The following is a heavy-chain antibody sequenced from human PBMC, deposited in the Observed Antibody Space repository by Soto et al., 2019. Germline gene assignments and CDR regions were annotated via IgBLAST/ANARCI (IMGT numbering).Heavy chain of an antibody. V-gene: IGHV1-2*04. CDR1: GYTFTGYY. CDR3: ARGCSSTSVYFYSGMDV. CDR2: INPNSGGT. J-gene: IGHJ6*02. D-gene: IGHD2-2*01. Sequence: ASVKVSCKASGYTFTGYYMHWVRQAPGQGLEWMGWINPNSGGTNYAQKFQGWVTMTRDTSISTAYMELSRLRSDDTAVYYCARGCSSTSVYFYSGMDVWGQWTTVTVSS.